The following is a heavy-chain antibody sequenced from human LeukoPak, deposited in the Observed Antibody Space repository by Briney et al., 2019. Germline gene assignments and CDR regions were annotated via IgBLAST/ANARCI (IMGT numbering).Heavy chain of an antibody. Sequence: GASVKISCKASGYTFTSYYIHWVRQAPGQGLEWMGMINPSGGSTTYAQKFQGRVTMTRDMSTSTAYMELSSLRSEDTAVYYCARDQGYNSDWHDAFDIWGQGTMVIVSS. CDR3: ARDQGYNSDWHDAFDI. V-gene: IGHV1-46*01. CDR2: INPSGGST. CDR1: GYTFTSYY. D-gene: IGHD6-19*01. J-gene: IGHJ3*02.